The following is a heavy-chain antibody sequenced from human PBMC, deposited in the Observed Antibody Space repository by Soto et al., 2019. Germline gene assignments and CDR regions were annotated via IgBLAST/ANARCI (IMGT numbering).Heavy chain of an antibody. CDR3: SLTMVRGVNYYYYGMDV. J-gene: IGHJ6*02. CDR2: IDPSDSYT. D-gene: IGHD3-10*01. V-gene: IGHV5-10-1*01. CDR1: GYSFTSYW. Sequence: HGESLKISCKGSGYSFTSYWISWVRQMPGKGLEWMGRIDPSDSYTNYSPSFQGHVTISADKSISTAYLQWSSLKASDTAMYYCSLTMVRGVNYYYYGMDVWGQGTTVTVSS.